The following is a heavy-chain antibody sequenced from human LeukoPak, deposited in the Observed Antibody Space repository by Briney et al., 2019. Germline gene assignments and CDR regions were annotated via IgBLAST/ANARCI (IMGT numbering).Heavy chain of an antibody. Sequence: GGSLRLSCEVSGFSVSTHYMSRVRQAPGKGLEWVANIKQDGSEKYYVDSVKGRFTISRDNAKNSLYLLMNSLRAEDTAVYYCARENWGLAFFDYWGQGTLVTVSS. D-gene: IGHD7-27*01. V-gene: IGHV3-7*01. CDR3: ARENWGLAFFDY. CDR1: GFSVSTHY. CDR2: IKQDGSEK. J-gene: IGHJ4*02.